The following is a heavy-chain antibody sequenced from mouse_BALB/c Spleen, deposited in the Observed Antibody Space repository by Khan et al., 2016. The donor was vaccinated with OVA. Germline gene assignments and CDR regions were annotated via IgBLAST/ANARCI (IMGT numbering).Heavy chain of an antibody. D-gene: IGHD1-1*01. CDR1: GYTFTSYS. CDR2: INPSNGYT. V-gene: IGHV1-4*01. J-gene: IGHJ4*01. Sequence: QVQLKQSGAELARPGASVKMSCKASGYTFTSYSMHWIKQRPGQGLEWIGNINPSNGYTNHNQKFRDKATLTADKSSSTAYMQLSSLTSGDSAVYYCATDFQYHGSRGALDYWGQGTSVTVSS. CDR3: ATDFQYHGSRGALDY.